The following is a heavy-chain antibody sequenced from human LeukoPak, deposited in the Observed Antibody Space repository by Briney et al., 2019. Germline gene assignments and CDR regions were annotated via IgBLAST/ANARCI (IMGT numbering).Heavy chain of an antibody. CDR2: ISGSGGST. CDR3: AKRIYDFWSGYYRRAENHFDY. CDR1: GFTFSSYA. D-gene: IGHD3-3*01. V-gene: IGHV3-23*01. Sequence: GGSLRLSWAASGFTFSSYAMSWVRQAPGKGLEWVSAISGSGGSTYYADSVKGRFTISRDNSKNTLYLQMNSLRAEDTAVYYCAKRIYDFWSGYYRRAENHFDYWGQGTLVTVSS. J-gene: IGHJ4*02.